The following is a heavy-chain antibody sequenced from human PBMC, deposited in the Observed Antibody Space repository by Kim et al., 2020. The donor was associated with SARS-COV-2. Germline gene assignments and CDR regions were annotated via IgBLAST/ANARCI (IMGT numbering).Heavy chain of an antibody. J-gene: IGHJ4*02. CDR3: AREGGSSWYGEVDY. Sequence: GGSLRLSCAASGFTFSSYAMHWVRQAPGKGLEWVAVISYDGSNKYYVDSVKGRFTISRDNSKNTLYLQMNSLRAEDTAVYYCAREGGSSWYGEVDYWGQGTLVTVAS. V-gene: IGHV3-30*04. CDR1: GFTFSSYA. CDR2: ISYDGSNK. D-gene: IGHD6-13*01.